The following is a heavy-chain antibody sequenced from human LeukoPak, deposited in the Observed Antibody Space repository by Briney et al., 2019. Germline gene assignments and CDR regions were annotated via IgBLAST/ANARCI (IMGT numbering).Heavy chain of an antibody. CDR1: GYTCTGYY. D-gene: IGHD3-22*01. CDR2: INPNSGGT. Sequence: GASVKVSCKASGYTCTGYYMHWVRQAPGQGLEWMGWINPNSGGTNYAQKFQGRVTMTRDTSISTAYMELSRLRSDDTAVYYCARVAGYDSSGYLEAFDIWGQGTMVTVSS. CDR3: ARVAGYDSSGYLEAFDI. V-gene: IGHV1-2*02. J-gene: IGHJ3*02.